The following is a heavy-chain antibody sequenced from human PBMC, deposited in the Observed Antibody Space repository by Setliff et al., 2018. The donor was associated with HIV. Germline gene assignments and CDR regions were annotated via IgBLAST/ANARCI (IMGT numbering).Heavy chain of an antibody. CDR1: GGTFSSYA. J-gene: IGHJ6*02. V-gene: IGHV1-69*05. CDR3: ARPQWELGVDYYGMDV. Sequence: SVKVSCKASGGTFSSYAISWVRQAPGQGLEWMGGIIPIFGSANYAQKFQGRVTITTDESTSTAYMELSSLRSEDTAVYYCARPQWELGVDYYGMDVWGQGTTVTVSS. D-gene: IGHD1-26*01. CDR2: IIPIFGSA.